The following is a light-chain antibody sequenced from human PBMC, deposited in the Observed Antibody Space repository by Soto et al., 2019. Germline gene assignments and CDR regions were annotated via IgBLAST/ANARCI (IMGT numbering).Light chain of an antibody. Sequence: QSALTQPASVSGSPGQSITISCIVTNTDVGGYDRVSWYQHHPGKAPKMLIFEVYNRPSGISDRFSGSKSGDTASLTISGLQAEDEADYYCISYIPSTTTHWVFGGGTKLTVL. CDR2: EVY. CDR3: ISYIPSTTTHWV. CDR1: NTDVGGYDR. J-gene: IGLJ3*02. V-gene: IGLV2-14*01.